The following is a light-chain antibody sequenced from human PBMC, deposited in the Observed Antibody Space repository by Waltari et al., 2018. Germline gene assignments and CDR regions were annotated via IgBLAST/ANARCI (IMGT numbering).Light chain of an antibody. CDR2: DNN. CDR3: GTWDSSLSVV. CDR1: ASNIGNNF. V-gene: IGLV1-51*01. Sequence: QSVLTQPPSVSAAAGQTVTISCSGSASNIGNNFVSWSQQLPGTAPKLLIFDNNKRPSGIPDRFSGSKSGSSATLGIAGLQTGDEAEYYCGTWDSSLSVVFGGGTKLTVL. J-gene: IGLJ2*01.